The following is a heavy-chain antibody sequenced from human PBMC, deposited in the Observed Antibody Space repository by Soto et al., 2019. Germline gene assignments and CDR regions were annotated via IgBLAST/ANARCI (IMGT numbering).Heavy chain of an antibody. D-gene: IGHD3-10*01. CDR2: IDPSDSYT. CDR1: GYSFTSYW. Sequence: EVQLVQSGAEVKKPGESLRISCKGSGYSFTSYWISWVRQMPGKGLEWMGRIDPSDSYTNYSPSFQGHVTISADKSISAAYLQWSSLKASDTAMYYCARLAMVRGVPTYGMGVWGQGTTVTVSS. V-gene: IGHV5-10-1*01. J-gene: IGHJ6*02. CDR3: ARLAMVRGVPTYGMGV.